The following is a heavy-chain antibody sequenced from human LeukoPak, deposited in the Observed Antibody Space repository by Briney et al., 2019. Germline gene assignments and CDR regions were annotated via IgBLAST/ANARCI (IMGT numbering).Heavy chain of an antibody. V-gene: IGHV4-59*08. CDR1: GVSINKDC. D-gene: IGHD3-10*01. CDR2: IYYSGST. CDR3: ARHLGGSGSHDAFDI. Sequence: SETLSLTCTVAGVSINKDCWSWVRQPPRKGLEWLLYIYYSGSTNYSPSLKSRVTISVDTAKNQFSLKLSSVTAADTAVYYCARHLGGSGSHDAFDIWGQGTMVTVSS. J-gene: IGHJ3*02.